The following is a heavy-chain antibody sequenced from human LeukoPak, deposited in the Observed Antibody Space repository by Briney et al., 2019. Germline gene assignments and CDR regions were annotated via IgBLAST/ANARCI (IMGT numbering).Heavy chain of an antibody. CDR3: VRLRRNSDTSGFYYYYDF. Sequence: GGSLRLSCAASGYTFSSYSINWVRQAPGKGLEWVSSISVRSNYIYYADSVRGRFRISRDDARDSLYLQMNSPRAEDTAVYYCVRLRRNSDTSGFYYYYDFWGQGTLVTVSS. J-gene: IGHJ4*02. V-gene: IGHV3-21*01. CDR1: GYTFSSYS. CDR2: ISVRSNYI. D-gene: IGHD3-22*01.